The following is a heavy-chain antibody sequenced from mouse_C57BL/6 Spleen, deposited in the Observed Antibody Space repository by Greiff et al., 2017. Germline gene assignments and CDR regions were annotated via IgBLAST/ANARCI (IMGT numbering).Heavy chain of an antibody. Sequence: QVQLQQSGPELVKPGASVKMSCKASGYTFTSYWITWVKQRPGQGLEWIGDIYPGSGSTNYNENFKSKATLTVDTSSSTAYMQLSSLTSEDSAVYYFARAYDGYYKFAYWGQGTLVTVSA. D-gene: IGHD2-3*01. V-gene: IGHV1-55*01. J-gene: IGHJ3*01. CDR3: ARAYDGYYKFAY. CDR2: IYPGSGST. CDR1: GYTFTSYW.